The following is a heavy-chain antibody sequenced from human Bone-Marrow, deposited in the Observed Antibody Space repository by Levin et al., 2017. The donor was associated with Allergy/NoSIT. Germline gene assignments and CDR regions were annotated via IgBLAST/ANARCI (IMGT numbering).Heavy chain of an antibody. D-gene: IGHD2-8*01. Sequence: PGGSLRLSCAASGFTFSDYYMSWIRQAPGKGLEWVSYISSSGSTIYYADSVKGRFTISRDNAKNSLYLQMNSLRAEDTAVYYCAGGVYFAGQHYYYYGMDVWGQGTTVTVSS. CDR2: ISSSGSTI. J-gene: IGHJ6*02. CDR3: AGGVYFAGQHYYYYGMDV. CDR1: GFTFSDYY. V-gene: IGHV3-11*01.